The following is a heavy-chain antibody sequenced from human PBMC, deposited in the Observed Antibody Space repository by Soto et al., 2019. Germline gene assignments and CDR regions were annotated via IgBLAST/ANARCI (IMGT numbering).Heavy chain of an antibody. V-gene: IGHV4-34*01. CDR1: GGSFSGYY. J-gene: IGHJ6*03. D-gene: IGHD4-4*01. CDR3: ARRPTVTPTYYYYYYMDV. CDR2: INHSGST. Sequence: SETLSLTCAVYGGSFSGYYWSWIRQPPGKGLEWIGEINHSGSTNYNPSLKSRVTISVDTSKNQFSLKLSSVTAADTAVYYCARRPTVTPTYYYYYYMDVWGKGTTVTVSS.